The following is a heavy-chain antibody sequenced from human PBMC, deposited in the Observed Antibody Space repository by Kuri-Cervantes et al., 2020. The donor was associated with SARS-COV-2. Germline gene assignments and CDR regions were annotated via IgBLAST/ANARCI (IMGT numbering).Heavy chain of an antibody. CDR2: ISSSSSYI. V-gene: IGHV3-21*01. Sequence: ETLSLTCAASGFSFSSYSMNWVRQAPGKGLEWVSSISSSSSYIYYADSVKGRFTISRDNAKNSLYLQMNSLRAEDTAVYYCARDGAVAVYFDYWGQGTLVTVSS. CDR1: GFSFSSYS. J-gene: IGHJ4*02. D-gene: IGHD6-19*01. CDR3: ARDGAVAVYFDY.